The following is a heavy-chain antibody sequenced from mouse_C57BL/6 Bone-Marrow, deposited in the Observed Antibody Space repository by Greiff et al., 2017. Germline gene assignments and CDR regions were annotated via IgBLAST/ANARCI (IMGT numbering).Heavy chain of an antibody. CDR1: GYSFTSGYY. CDR3: ARGWLRRSEFAY. D-gene: IGHD2-2*01. J-gene: IGHJ3*01. V-gene: IGHV3-6*01. Sequence: EVQLQQPGPGLVKPSPSLSLSCSASGYSFTSGYYRNWIRQSPGNKLEWMGYISSDGSTNYNPSFKNRISITRDTSKNQLFLKLNSVTTEDTASDDSARGWLRRSEFAYWGQGTLVTVSA. CDR2: ISSDGST.